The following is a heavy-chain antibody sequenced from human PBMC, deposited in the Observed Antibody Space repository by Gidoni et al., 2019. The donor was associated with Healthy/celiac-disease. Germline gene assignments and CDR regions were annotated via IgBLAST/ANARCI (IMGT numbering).Heavy chain of an antibody. CDR3: ARAGYSNYWLVRWFDP. CDR1: GGSFSGYY. CDR2: INHSGST. J-gene: IGHJ5*02. V-gene: IGHV4-34*01. Sequence: QVQLQQWGAGLLKPSETLSLTCAVYGGSFSGYYWSWIRQPPGKGLEWIGEINHSGSTNYNPSLKSRVTISVDTSKNQFSLKLSSVTAADTAVYYCARAGYSNYWLVRWFDPWGQGTLVIVSS. D-gene: IGHD4-4*01.